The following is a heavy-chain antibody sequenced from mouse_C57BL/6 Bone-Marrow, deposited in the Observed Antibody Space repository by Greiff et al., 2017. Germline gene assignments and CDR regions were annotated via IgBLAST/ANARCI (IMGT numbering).Heavy chain of an antibody. D-gene: IGHD1-1*01. CDR2: IDPSVSYT. CDR1: GYTFTSYW. V-gene: IGHV1-59*01. CDR3: ARPAATVVATEAMDY. J-gene: IGHJ4*01. Sequence: VQLQQPGAELVRPGTSVKLSCKASGYTFTSYWMHWVKQRPGQGLEWIGVIDPSVSYTNYNQKFKGKATLTVDTSSSTAYMQLSSLTSEDSAVYYCARPAATVVATEAMDYWGQGTSVTVSA.